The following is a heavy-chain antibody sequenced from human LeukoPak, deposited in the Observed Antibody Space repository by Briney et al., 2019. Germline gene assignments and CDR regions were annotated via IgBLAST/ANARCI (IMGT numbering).Heavy chain of an antibody. V-gene: IGHV3-9*03. CDR1: GFTFGDYT. Sequence: PGRSLRLSCVTSGFTFGDYTMHWVRQVPGKGLEWLSGITWDGGNIAYADSVKGRFTISRDNAKSSLYLQMNSLRNEDMAFYFCAKGYTFHAVAHDSGYFDYWGQGTLVTVSS. D-gene: IGHD6-19*01. CDR3: AKGYTFHAVAHDSGYFDY. J-gene: IGHJ4*02. CDR2: ITWDGGNI.